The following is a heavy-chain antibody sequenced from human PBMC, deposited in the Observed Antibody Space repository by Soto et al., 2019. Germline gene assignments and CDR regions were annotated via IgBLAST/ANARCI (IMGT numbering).Heavy chain of an antibody. V-gene: IGHV4-59*08. Sequence: SETLSLTCTVSGGSISSYYWSWIRQPPGKGLEWIGYIYYSGSTNYNPSLKSRVTISVDTSKNQFSLKLSSVTAADTAVYYCARQGSSFGELSPHNYYMDVWGKGTTVTDSS. J-gene: IGHJ6*03. CDR3: ARQGSSFGELSPHNYYMDV. D-gene: IGHD3-10*01. CDR2: IYYSGST. CDR1: GGSISSYY.